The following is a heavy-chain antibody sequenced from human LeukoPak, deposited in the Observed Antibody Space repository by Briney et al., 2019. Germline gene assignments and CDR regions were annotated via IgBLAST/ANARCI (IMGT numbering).Heavy chain of an antibody. J-gene: IGHJ4*02. V-gene: IGHV3-74*01. CDR2: IGADGSSA. Sequence: GGSLRLSCAASGFTFSNYWMHWVRQAPGKGLVWVARIGADGSSATYVDSVKGRFTISRDNAKNTLYLQMNSLKVEDTAVYYCARESYSSFDYWGQGTLVTVSS. CDR1: GFTFSNYW. D-gene: IGHD4-11*01. CDR3: ARESYSSFDY.